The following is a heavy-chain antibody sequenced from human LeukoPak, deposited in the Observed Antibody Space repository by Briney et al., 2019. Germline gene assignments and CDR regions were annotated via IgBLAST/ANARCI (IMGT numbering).Heavy chain of an antibody. CDR2: TYYRSKWYN. D-gene: IGHD5-12*01. V-gene: IGHV6-1*01. CDR3: ATSSRGYSGYPWARDYYYMDV. CDR1: GDSVSSNSAA. J-gene: IGHJ6*03. Sequence: SQTLSLTCAISGDSVSSNSAAWNWIRQSPSRGLEWLGRTYYRSKWYNDYAVSVKSRITINPDTSKNQFSLQLNSVTPEDTAVYYCATSSRGYSGYPWARDYYYMDVWGKGTTVTVSS.